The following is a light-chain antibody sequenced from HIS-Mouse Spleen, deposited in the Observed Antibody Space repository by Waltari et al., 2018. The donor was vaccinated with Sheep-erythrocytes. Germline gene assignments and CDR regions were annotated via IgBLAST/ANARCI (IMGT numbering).Light chain of an antibody. CDR1: SSDVGGYNY. V-gene: IGLV2-11*01. Sequence: QSALTQPRSVSGSPGQSVTISCTGTSSDVGGYNYVSWYQQHPGKAPKLMIYDVSKRPSGVPDRCSGSKSGNTASLTISGLQAEDEADYYCCSYAGSYNHVFATGTKV. J-gene: IGLJ1*01. CDR3: CSYAGSYNHV. CDR2: DVS.